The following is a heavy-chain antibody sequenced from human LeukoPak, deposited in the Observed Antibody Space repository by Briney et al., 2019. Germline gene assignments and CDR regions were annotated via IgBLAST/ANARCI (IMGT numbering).Heavy chain of an antibody. J-gene: IGHJ5*02. Sequence: SETLSLTCTVSGGSISSYYWSWIRQPPGKGLEWIGYIYYSGSTNYNPSLKSRVTISVDTSKNQFSLKLSSVTAADTAVYYCARGGIAVAWGWFGPWGQGTLVTASS. CDR2: IYYSGST. CDR1: GGSISSYY. D-gene: IGHD6-19*01. V-gene: IGHV4-59*01. CDR3: ARGGIAVAWGWFGP.